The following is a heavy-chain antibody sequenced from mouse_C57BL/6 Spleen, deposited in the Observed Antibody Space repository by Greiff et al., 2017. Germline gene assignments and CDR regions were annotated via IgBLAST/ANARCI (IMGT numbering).Heavy chain of an antibody. CDR2: ISSGGDYI. Sequence: DVQLQESGEGLVKPGGSLKLSCAASGFTFSSSAMSWVRQTPEKRLEWVAYISSGGDYIYFADTVKGRFTISRDNARNTLYLQMSSLKSEDTAMYYCTSGDGSSPWFAYWGKGTLVTVSA. V-gene: IGHV5-9-1*02. CDR1: GFTFSSSA. CDR3: TSGDGSSPWFAY. J-gene: IGHJ3*01. D-gene: IGHD1-1*01.